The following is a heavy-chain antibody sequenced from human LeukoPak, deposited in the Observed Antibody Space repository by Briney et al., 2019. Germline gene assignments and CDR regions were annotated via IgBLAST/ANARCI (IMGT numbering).Heavy chain of an antibody. D-gene: IGHD3-10*01. J-gene: IGHJ5*02. CDR1: GGSTSSGGYS. V-gene: IGHV4-30-2*01. CDR2: IYHSGST. Sequence: SETLSLTCAVSGGSTSSGGYSGSWIRQPPGKGLEWIGYIYHSGSTYYNPSLKSRVTISVDRSKNQSSLKLSSVTAADTAVYYCARAKVSAMVRGVIITDWFDPWGQGTLVTVSS. CDR3: ARAKVSAMVRGVIITDWFDP.